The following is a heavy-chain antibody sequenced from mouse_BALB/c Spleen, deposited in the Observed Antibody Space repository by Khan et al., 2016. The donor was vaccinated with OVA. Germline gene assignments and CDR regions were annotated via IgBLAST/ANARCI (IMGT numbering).Heavy chain of an antibody. J-gene: IGHJ3*01. CDR2: ISTYYGDS. CDR3: ARGSGNYRLAY. CDR1: GYTFTDFS. Sequence: QVQLKQSGAELVRPGVSVKISCKGSGYTFTDFSMHWVKQSHAKSLEWIGVISTYYGDSIYNQKFKGQATMTVDKYSSTAYMELARLTSEASAIYYCARGSGNYRLAYWGQGTLVTVSA. V-gene: IGHV1S137*01. D-gene: IGHD2-1*01.